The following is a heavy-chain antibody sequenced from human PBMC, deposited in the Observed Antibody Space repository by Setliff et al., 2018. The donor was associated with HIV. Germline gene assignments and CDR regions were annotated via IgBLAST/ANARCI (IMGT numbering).Heavy chain of an antibody. D-gene: IGHD3-9*01. J-gene: IGHJ3*02. CDR3: ARVATGPESFDI. Sequence: PSETLSLTCTVSGDSINNYYWSWIRQPPGEGLEWIGYVYSTGSTNSKSSLKSRVTISVDTSKNQFSLKLSSVTAADTAVYYCARVATGPESFDIWGQGTMVTVSS. V-gene: IGHV4-59*01. CDR2: VYSTGST. CDR1: GDSINNYY.